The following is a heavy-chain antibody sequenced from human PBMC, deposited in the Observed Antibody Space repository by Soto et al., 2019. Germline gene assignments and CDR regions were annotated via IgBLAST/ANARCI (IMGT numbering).Heavy chain of an antibody. V-gene: IGHV3-23*01. J-gene: IGHJ4*02. D-gene: IGHD6-13*01. CDR1: GFTFSSYA. CDR2: ISGSGGST. CDR3: AKISIAAVGTQFDY. Sequence: HPGGSLRLSCAASGFTFSSYAMSWVRQAPGKGLEWVSAISGSGGSTYYAGSVKGRFTISRDNSKNTLYLQMNSLRAEDTAVYYCAKISIAAVGTQFDYWGQGTLVTVSS.